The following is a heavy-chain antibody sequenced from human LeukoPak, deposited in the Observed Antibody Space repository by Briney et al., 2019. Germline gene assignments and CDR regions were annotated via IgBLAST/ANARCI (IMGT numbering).Heavy chain of an antibody. CDR2: INSDGSST. J-gene: IGHJ3*02. D-gene: IGHD5-24*01. CDR3: AKDLLLRAKKMATNAFDI. Sequence: GGSLRLSCAASGFTFSSYWMHWVRQAPGKGLVWVSRINSDGSSTSYADSVKGRFTISRDNAKNTLYLQMNSLRAEDTAVYYCAKDLLLRAKKMATNAFDIWGQGTMVTVSS. CDR1: GFTFSSYW. V-gene: IGHV3-74*01.